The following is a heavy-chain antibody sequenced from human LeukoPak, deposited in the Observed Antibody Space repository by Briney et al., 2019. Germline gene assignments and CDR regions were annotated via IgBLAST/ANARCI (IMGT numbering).Heavy chain of an antibody. V-gene: IGHV3-7*01. CDR3: ARGSGSSYY. D-gene: IGHD3-10*01. CDR2: IKQDGSEK. CDR1: GFTFSSYS. Sequence: GGSLRLSCAASGFTFSSYSMNWVRQAPGKGLEWVANIKQDGSEKYYVDSVKGRFTISRDNAKNSLYLQMNSLRAEDTAVYYCARGSGSSYYWGQGTLVTVSS. J-gene: IGHJ4*02.